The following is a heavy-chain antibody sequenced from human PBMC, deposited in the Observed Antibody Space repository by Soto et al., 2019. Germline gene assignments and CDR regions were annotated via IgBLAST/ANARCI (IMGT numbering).Heavy chain of an antibody. CDR1: GGSISSSSYY. CDR2: IYYSGST. D-gene: IGHD3-10*01. Sequence: SETLSLTCTVSGGSISSSSYYWGWIRQPPGKGLEWIGSIYYSGSTYYNPSLKSRVTISVDTSKNQFSLKLSSVTAADTAVYYCARLYGSGSLLIDYWGQGTLVTVSS. J-gene: IGHJ4*02. V-gene: IGHV4-39*01. CDR3: ARLYGSGSLLIDY.